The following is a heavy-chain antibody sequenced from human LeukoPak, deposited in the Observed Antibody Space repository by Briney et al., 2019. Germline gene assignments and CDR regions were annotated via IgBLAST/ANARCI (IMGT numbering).Heavy chain of an antibody. V-gene: IGHV3-48*03. Sequence: GGSLRLSCAASGFTFSSYSMNWVRQAPGKGLEWVSYISSSGSTIYYADSVKGRFTISRDNAKNSLYLQMNSLRAEDTAVYYCARGWVAAAGSFDYWGQGTLVTVSS. D-gene: IGHD6-13*01. CDR2: ISSSGSTI. CDR1: GFTFSSYS. CDR3: ARGWVAAAGSFDY. J-gene: IGHJ4*02.